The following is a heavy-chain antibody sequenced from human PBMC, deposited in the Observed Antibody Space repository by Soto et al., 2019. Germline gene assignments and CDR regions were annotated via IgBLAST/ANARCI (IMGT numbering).Heavy chain of an antibody. CDR1: GFTFSRDG. V-gene: IGHV3-33*01. D-gene: IGHD5-12*01. Sequence: QVHLVESGGGVLQPGRSLRLSCAASGFTFSRDGMNWVSQAPGQGLEWVAGIGHDGSTKYYADSVKGRLTISRDNSKNTTNVQMHNLRVEDTAVYYCARDRVSYSGYGAAFDIWGQGTMVTVSS. CDR3: ARDRVSYSGYGAAFDI. CDR2: IGHDGSTK. J-gene: IGHJ3*02.